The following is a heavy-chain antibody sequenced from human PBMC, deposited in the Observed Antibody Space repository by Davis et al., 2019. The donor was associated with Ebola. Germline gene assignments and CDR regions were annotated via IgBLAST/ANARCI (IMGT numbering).Heavy chain of an antibody. Sequence: ASVKVSCKASGYTFTSYGISWVRQAPGQGLEWMGWISAYNGKTNYAQKLQGRVTMTTDTSTSTAYMELRSLRSDDTAVYYCARERLGYCSGGSCYHDAFDIWGQGTMVTVSS. CDR1: GYTFTSYG. CDR3: ARERLGYCSGGSCYHDAFDI. J-gene: IGHJ3*02. CDR2: ISAYNGKT. V-gene: IGHV1-18*01. D-gene: IGHD2-15*01.